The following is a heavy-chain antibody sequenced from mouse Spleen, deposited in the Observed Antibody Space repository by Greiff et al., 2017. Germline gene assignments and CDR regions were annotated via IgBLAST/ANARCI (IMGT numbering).Heavy chain of an antibody. CDR3: ATIYYDYDGRLAY. Sequence: EVQLQQSGPELVKPGASVKISCKASGYTFTDYYMNWVKQSHGKSLEWIGDINPNNGGTSYNQKFKGKATLTVDKSSSTAYMELRSLTSEDSAVYYCATIYYDYDGRLAYWGQGTLVTVSA. CDR1: GYTFTDYY. CDR2: INPNNGGT. D-gene: IGHD2-4*01. J-gene: IGHJ3*01. V-gene: IGHV1-26*01.